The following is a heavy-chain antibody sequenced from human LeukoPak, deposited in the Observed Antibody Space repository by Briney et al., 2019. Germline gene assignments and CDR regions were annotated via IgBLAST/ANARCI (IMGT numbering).Heavy chain of an antibody. J-gene: IGHJ6*03. CDR3: TEGYCSSTSCYYMDV. CDR2: TRSKAYGGTT. Sequence: GGSLRLSCAASGFTFGDYAMSWVRQAPGKGLEWVGFTRSKAYGGTTEYAASVKGRFTISRDDSKSIAYLQMNSLKTEDTAVYYCTEGYCSSTSCYYMDVWGKGTTVTISS. D-gene: IGHD2-2*01. V-gene: IGHV3-49*04. CDR1: GFTFGDYA.